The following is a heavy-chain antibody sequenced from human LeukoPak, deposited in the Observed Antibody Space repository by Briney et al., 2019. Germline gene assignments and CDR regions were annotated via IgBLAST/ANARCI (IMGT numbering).Heavy chain of an antibody. Sequence: GGSLRLSCAASGFTFSSYGMHWVRQAPGKGLEWVAVISYDGSNKYYADSVKGRFTISRDNSKNTLYLQMNSLRAEDTAVYYCARDADSSGYYYHDYWGQGTLVTVSS. V-gene: IGHV3-30*03. CDR3: ARDADSSGYYYHDY. D-gene: IGHD3-22*01. CDR1: GFTFSSYG. J-gene: IGHJ4*02. CDR2: ISYDGSNK.